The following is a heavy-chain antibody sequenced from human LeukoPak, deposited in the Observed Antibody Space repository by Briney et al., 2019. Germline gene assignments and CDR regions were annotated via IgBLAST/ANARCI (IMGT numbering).Heavy chain of an antibody. D-gene: IGHD2/OR15-2a*01. CDR2: IIPIFGTA. V-gene: IGHV1-69*05. J-gene: IGHJ6*04. CDR3: ARSHQIAGRRMDF. CDR1: GGTFSSYA. Sequence: SVKDSCKASGGTFSSYAISWVRQAPGQGLEWMGGIIPIFGTANYAQKFQGRVTITTDESTSTAYMELSSLRSEDTAVYYCARSHQIAGRRMDFWGKGTTVTVSS.